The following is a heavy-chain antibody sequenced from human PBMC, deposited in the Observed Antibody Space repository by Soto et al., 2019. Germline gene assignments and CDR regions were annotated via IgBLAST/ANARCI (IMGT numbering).Heavy chain of an antibody. CDR1: GFTFSSYG. CDR2: ISYDGSNK. J-gene: IGHJ4*02. Sequence: QVQLVESGGGVVQPGRSLRLSCAASGFTFSSYGMHWVRQAPGKGLEWVAVISYDGSNKYYADSVKGRFTISRDNSKNTLYQQMNSLRAEDPAVYYCAKDLVRNSGSRWGQGTLVTVSS. CDR3: AKDLVRNSGSR. D-gene: IGHD1-26*01. V-gene: IGHV3-30*18.